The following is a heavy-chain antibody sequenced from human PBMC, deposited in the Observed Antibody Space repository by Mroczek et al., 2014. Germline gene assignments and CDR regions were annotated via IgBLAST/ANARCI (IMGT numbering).Heavy chain of an antibody. V-gene: IGHV3-30*18. Sequence: QVQLVESGGGVVQPGRSLRLSCAASGFTFSSYGMHWVRQAPGKGLEWVAVISYDGSNKYYADSVKGRFTISRDNSKNTLYLQMNSLRAEDTAVYYCANFDWLTQKHDFDYWAREPGHRLL. CDR1: GFTFSSYG. J-gene: IGHJ4*02. D-gene: IGHD3-9*01. CDR3: ANFDWLTQKHDFDY. CDR2: ISYDGSNK.